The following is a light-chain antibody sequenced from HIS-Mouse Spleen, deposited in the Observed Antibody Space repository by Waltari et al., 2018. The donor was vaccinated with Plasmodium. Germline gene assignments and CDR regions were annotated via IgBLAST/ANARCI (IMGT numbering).Light chain of an antibody. CDR3: QQYGSSPETWT. V-gene: IGKV3-20*01. Sequence: EIVLTQSPGTLSLSPGERATLSCRASPSVSSSYLAWYQQKPGQAPRLLIYGASSRATGIPDRFSGSGSGTDFTLTISRLEPEDFAVYYCQQYGSSPETWTFGQGTKVEIK. CDR2: GAS. CDR1: PSVSSSY. J-gene: IGKJ1*01.